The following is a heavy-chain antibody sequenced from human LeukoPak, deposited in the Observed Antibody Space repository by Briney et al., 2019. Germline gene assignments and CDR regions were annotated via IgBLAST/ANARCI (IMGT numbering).Heavy chain of an antibody. J-gene: IGHJ4*02. V-gene: IGHV3-23*01. CDR2: ISGSGGST. D-gene: IGHD3-22*01. CDR1: GFTFSSYA. Sequence: GGSLRLSCAASGFTFSSYAMSWVRQAPGKGLEWVSAISGSGGSTYYADSVKGRFTISRDNSKNTLYLQMNSLRAEDTAVYYCARGRAYYDGSGYYPDFDYWGQGTLVTVSS. CDR3: ARGRAYYDGSGYYPDFDY.